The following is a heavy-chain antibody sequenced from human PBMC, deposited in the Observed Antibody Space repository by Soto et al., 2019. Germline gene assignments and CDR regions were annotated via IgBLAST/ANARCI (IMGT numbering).Heavy chain of an antibody. D-gene: IGHD2-8*01. J-gene: IGHJ4*02. CDR3: AALGYCTNGVCSNFDY. CDR1: GYTLTELS. V-gene: IGHV1-24*01. CDR2: FDPEDGET. Sequence: ASVKVSCKVSGYTLTELSMHWVRQAPGKGLEWMGGFDPEDGETIYAQKFQGRVTMTEDTSTDTAYMELSSLRSEDTAVYYCAALGYCTNGVCSNFDYWGQGTLVTVSS.